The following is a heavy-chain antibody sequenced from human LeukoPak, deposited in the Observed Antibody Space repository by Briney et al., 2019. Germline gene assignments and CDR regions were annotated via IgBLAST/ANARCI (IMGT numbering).Heavy chain of an antibody. V-gene: IGHV6-1*01. CDR1: GDSISSSSAA. Sequence: SQTLSLTCAISGDSISSSSAAWNWIRQSPSRGLEWLGRIYYRSKWYNDYAESVKSRITVNPDTSKNQFSLQLNSVTPEDTAVYFCARGNGYTYGSYYFDYWGQGTLVTVSS. J-gene: IGHJ4*02. CDR3: ARGNGYTYGSYYFDY. CDR2: IYYRSKWYN. D-gene: IGHD5-18*01.